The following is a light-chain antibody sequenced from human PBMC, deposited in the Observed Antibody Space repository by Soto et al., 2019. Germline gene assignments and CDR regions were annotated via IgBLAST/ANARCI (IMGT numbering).Light chain of an antibody. V-gene: IGKV1-5*01. CDR2: AAS. Sequence: DIQMTQSPSTLSGSVGDRVTITGRASQTISSWLAWYQQKPGKAPKLLIYAASTLQSGVPSRFSGSGSGTEFTLTITSLQPEDFATYDCLQHYTYPRTFGQGTKVDIK. CDR1: QTISSW. CDR3: LQHYTYPRT. J-gene: IGKJ1*01.